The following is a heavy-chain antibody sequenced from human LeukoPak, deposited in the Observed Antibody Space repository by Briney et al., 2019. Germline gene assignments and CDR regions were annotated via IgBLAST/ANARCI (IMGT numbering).Heavy chain of an antibody. Sequence: SGGSLRLSCAASGFTFSSYWMNWVRQAPGKGLEWVSSISSSSSYIYYADSVKGRFTISRDNAKNSLYLQMNSLRAEDTAVYYCARAPPEYDFWSGYYDFDYWGQGTLVTVSS. V-gene: IGHV3-21*01. D-gene: IGHD3-3*01. CDR3: ARAPPEYDFWSGYYDFDY. CDR2: ISSSSSYI. J-gene: IGHJ4*02. CDR1: GFTFSSYW.